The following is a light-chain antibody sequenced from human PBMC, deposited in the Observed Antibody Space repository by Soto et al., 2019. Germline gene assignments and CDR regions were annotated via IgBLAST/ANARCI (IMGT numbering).Light chain of an antibody. CDR2: DDN. V-gene: IGLV2-23*01. Sequence: QSVLTQPASVSGSPGQSITISCTGTRSDIGSYNFVSWYQQYPGKAPKLLIYDDNKRPSGVSNRFSGSKSGNTASLTISGLQAEDEADYYCSSYGGSNNLVFGGGTQLTVL. CDR3: SSYGGSNNLV. J-gene: IGLJ2*01. CDR1: RSDIGSYNF.